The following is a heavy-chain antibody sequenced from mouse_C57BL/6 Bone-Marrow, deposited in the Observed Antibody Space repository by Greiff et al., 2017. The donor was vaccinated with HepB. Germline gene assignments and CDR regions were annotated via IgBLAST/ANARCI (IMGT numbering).Heavy chain of an antibody. CDR1: GFTFSSYG. CDR2: ISSGGSYT. Sequence: EVKLMESGGDLVKPGGSLKLSCAASGFTFSSYGMSWVRQTPDKRLEWVATISSGGSYTYYPDSVKGRFTISRDNAKNTLYLQMSSLKAEDTAMYYCARWTMVTSYFDYWGQVTTLTVSS. D-gene: IGHD2-1*01. V-gene: IGHV5-6*01. CDR3: ARWTMVTSYFDY. J-gene: IGHJ2*01.